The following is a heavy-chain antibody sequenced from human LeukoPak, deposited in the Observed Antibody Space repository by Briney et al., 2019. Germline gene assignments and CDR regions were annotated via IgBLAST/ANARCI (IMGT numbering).Heavy chain of an antibody. CDR3: ARLRRGSRSYGY. D-gene: IGHD3-10*01. Sequence: SETLSLTCAVYGGSFSGYYWSWIRQPPGKGLEWIGEINHSGSTNYNPSLKSRVTISVDTSKNQFSLKLSSVTAADTAVYYCARLRRGSRSYGYWGQGTLVTVSS. CDR2: INHSGST. CDR1: GGSFSGYY. J-gene: IGHJ4*02. V-gene: IGHV4-34*01.